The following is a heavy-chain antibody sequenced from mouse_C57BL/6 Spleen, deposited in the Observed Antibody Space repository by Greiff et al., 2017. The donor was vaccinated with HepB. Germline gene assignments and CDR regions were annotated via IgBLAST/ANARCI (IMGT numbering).Heavy chain of an antibody. CDR2: INPNNGGT. CDR3: ARTGSITDAMDY. V-gene: IGHV1-26*01. Sequence: VQLKQPGPELVKPGASVKISCKASGYTFTDYYMNWVKQSHGKSLEWIGDINPNNGGTSYNQKFKGKATLTVDKSSSTAYMELRSLTSEDSAVYYCARTGSITDAMDYWGQGTSVTVSS. CDR1: GYTFTDYY. J-gene: IGHJ4*01. D-gene: IGHD1-1*01.